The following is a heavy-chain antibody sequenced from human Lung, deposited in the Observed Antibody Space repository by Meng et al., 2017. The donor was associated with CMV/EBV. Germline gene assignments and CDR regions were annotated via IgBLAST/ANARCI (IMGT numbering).Heavy chain of an antibody. CDR1: GYTFSTCT. V-gene: IGHV1-18*01. D-gene: IGHD3-3*01. CDR3: ARGYDFWSAYYLIDP. Sequence: AGYTFSTCTIIWVRQAPGQGLEWMGWISPYNGDTNYAPKFQGRVSMTTDTSTSTAYLGLRSLRSDDTAVYYCARGYDFWSAYYLIDPXGQGXLVTVSS. CDR2: ISPYNGDT. J-gene: IGHJ5*02.